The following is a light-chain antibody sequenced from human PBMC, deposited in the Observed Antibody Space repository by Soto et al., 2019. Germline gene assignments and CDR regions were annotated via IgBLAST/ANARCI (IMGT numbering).Light chain of an antibody. V-gene: IGKV3-20*01. Sequence: EIVLTQSPGTLSLSPRERATLSCRASQSVANAYLAWYQHKGGQSPRLLIYGASNRAPGIPDRFSGSGSGTDFTLTISRLEPEDFAVYYCQQYAASPRTFGQGTQVEVK. CDR2: GAS. J-gene: IGKJ1*01. CDR1: QSVANAY. CDR3: QQYAASPRT.